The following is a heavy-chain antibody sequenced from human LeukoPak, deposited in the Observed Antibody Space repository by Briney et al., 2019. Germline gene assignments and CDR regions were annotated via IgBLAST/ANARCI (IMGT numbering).Heavy chain of an antibody. CDR1: GDSVSRNSAA. D-gene: IGHD6-19*01. J-gene: IGHJ4*02. CDR3: ARAGREYSSGWFQGSKKYYFDY. Sequence: SQTLSLTCAISGDSVSRNSAAWNWIRQSPSRGLEWLGRTYYRSKWYNDYALSVKSRITINPDTSKNQFSLKLSSVTAADTAVYYCARAGREYSSGWFQGSKKYYFDYWGQGTLVTVSS. CDR2: TYYRSKWYN. V-gene: IGHV6-1*01.